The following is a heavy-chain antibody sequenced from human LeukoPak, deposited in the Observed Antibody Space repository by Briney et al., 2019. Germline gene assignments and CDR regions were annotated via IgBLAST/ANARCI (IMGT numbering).Heavy chain of an antibody. CDR1: GFTFSSYS. CDR3: ARGLGGSYSAPFDY. V-gene: IGHV3-48*01. CDR2: ISSSSSTI. D-gene: IGHD1-26*01. J-gene: IGHJ4*02. Sequence: PGGSLRLSCAASGFTFSSYSMNWVRQAPGKGLEWVSYISSSSSTIYYADSVKGRFTISRDNAKNSLYLQMNGLRAEDTAVYYCARGLGGSYSAPFDYWGQGTLVTVSS.